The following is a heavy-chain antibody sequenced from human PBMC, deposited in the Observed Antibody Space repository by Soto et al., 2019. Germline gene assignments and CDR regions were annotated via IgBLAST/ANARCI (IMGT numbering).Heavy chain of an antibody. CDR2: ISYDGSNK. CDR1: GFTFSSYA. V-gene: IGHV3-30*04. Sequence: GGSLRLSCAASGFTFSSYAMHWVRQAPGKGLEWVAVISYDGSNKYYADSVKGRFTISRDNSKNMLYLQTNSLRAEDTAVYYCARPLTGDDAFDIWGQGTMVTVSS. J-gene: IGHJ3*02. D-gene: IGHD7-27*01. CDR3: ARPLTGDDAFDI.